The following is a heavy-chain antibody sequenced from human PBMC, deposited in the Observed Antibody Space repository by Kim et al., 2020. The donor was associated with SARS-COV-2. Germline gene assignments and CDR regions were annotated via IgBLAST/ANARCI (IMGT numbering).Heavy chain of an antibody. D-gene: IGHD3-16*01. V-gene: IGHV3-9*01. Sequence: YADSMNSRLTSSRDNAKNSLHLQMNSLTTEDTALYYCAGKKGGQTSFDYWGQGTLVTVSS. CDR3: AGKKGGQTSFDY. J-gene: IGHJ4*02.